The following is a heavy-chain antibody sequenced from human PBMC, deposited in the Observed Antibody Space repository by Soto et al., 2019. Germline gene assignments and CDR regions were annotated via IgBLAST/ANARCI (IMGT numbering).Heavy chain of an antibody. J-gene: IGHJ6*03. CDR1: GFTFADYA. Sequence: GGSLRLSCAASGFTFADYAMHWVRQAPGKGLEWVSGISWNSGSIGYADSVKGRFTISRDNAKNSLYLQMNSLRAEDTALYYCAKDNYYYYMDVWGKGTTVTVSS. V-gene: IGHV3-9*01. CDR2: ISWNSGSI. CDR3: AKDNYYYYMDV.